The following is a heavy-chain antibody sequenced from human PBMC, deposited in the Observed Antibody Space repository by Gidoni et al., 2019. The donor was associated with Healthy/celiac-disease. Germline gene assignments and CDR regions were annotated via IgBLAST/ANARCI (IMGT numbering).Heavy chain of an antibody. V-gene: IGHV3-66*01. Sequence: GIVLEWVSVIYSGGSTYYADSVKGRFTISRDNSKNTLYLQMNSLRAEDTAVYYCATGEVGDSNPGWGQGTLVTVSS. CDR2: IYSGGST. CDR3: ATGEVGDSNPG. J-gene: IGHJ4*02. D-gene: IGHD2-21*02.